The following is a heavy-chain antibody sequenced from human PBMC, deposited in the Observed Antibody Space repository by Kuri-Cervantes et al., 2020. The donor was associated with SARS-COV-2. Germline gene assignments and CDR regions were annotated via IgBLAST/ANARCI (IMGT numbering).Heavy chain of an antibody. D-gene: IGHD6-6*01. J-gene: IGHJ4*02. V-gene: IGHV1-2*02. CDR3: ARDNSIAARRFDY. Sequence: ASVKVSCKASGYTFTGYYMHWVRQAPGQGLEWMGWINPNSGGTNYAQKFQGRVTMTTDTSTSTAYMELRSLRSDDTAVYYCARDNSIAARRFDYWGQGTLVTVSS. CDR1: GYTFTGYY. CDR2: INPNSGGT.